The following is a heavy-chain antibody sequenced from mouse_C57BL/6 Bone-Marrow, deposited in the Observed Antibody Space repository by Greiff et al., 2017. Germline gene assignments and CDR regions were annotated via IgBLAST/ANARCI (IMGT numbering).Heavy chain of an antibody. D-gene: IGHD4-1*01. V-gene: IGHV1-15*01. J-gene: IGHJ4*01. CDR3: TPNWEDYAMNY. CDR1: GYTFTDYE. CDR2: IDPETGGT. Sequence: QVQLQQSVAELVRPGASVTLSCKASGYTFTDYEMHWVKQTPVHGLEWIGAIDPETGGTAYTQKFKGKAILTADKSSSTAYIELRSLTSEDSAVYYCTPNWEDYAMNYWGQGTSVNVSS.